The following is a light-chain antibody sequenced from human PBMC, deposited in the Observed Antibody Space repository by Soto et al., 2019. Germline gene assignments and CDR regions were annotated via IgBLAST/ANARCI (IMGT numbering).Light chain of an antibody. CDR1: SSNIGAGYD. Sequence: QSVLTQPPSVSGAPGQRVTISCTGSSSNIGAGYDVHWYQQLPGTAPKLLIYGNSNRPSGVPDRFSGSKSGTSASLAITGLRAEDEADYTCQPYESRLGGYVFGTGTKLPAL. V-gene: IGLV1-40*01. CDR2: GNS. J-gene: IGLJ1*01. CDR3: QPYESRLGGYV.